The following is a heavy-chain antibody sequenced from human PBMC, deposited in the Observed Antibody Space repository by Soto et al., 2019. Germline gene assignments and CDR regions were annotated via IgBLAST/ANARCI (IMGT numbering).Heavy chain of an antibody. V-gene: IGHV3-48*01. CDR1: GFTFSSFA. CDR2: IGLGSSTK. Sequence: GGPLRHSCAAFGFTFSSFAMSWVRKAKGKGLEWVSYIGLGSSTKYYADSVEGRFTISRDNAKNSLYLQMNSLRAEDTAVYYCARDQLYYNDISGRPLNAFDVWGQGTMVTVSS. D-gene: IGHD3-22*01. CDR3: ARDQLYYNDISGRPLNAFDV. J-gene: IGHJ3*01.